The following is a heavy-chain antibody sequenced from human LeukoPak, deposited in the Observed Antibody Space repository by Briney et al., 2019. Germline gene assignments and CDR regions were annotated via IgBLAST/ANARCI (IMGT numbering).Heavy chain of an antibody. CDR2: INGNGGGS. CDR1: GFTFSDHA. J-gene: IGHJ3*02. Sequence: GGSLRLSCAASGFTFSDHAMSWVRQAPAKGLEWVSSINGNGGGSYYIDSVKGRFTMSRDNSKNTLYLQMNSLRAEDTAVYYCAKANYGDYVLDAFDIWGQGTMVTVSS. CDR3: AKANYGDYVLDAFDI. D-gene: IGHD4-17*01. V-gene: IGHV3-23*01.